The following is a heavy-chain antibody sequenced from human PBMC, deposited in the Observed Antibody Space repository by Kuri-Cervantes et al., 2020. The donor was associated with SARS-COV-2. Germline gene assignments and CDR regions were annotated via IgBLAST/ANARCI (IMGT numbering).Heavy chain of an antibody. D-gene: IGHD3-3*02. J-gene: IGHJ6*02. V-gene: IGHV3-74*01. CDR2: INPDGSYT. Sequence: GESLKISCAASGFTFSGHWIHWVRQAPGKGLVWVSRINPDGSYTNNADSVKGRFTLSRDNAKNMLFLQMNSLRAEDTAVYYCARGPGPDPSIRYYYYYYGMDVWGQGTTVTVSS. CDR3: ARGPGPDPSIRYYYYYYGMDV. CDR1: GFTFSGHW.